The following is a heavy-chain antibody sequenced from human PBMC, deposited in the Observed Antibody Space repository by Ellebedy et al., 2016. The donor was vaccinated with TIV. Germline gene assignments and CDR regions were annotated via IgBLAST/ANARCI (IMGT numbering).Heavy chain of an antibody. V-gene: IGHV3-13*01. J-gene: IGHJ6*02. CDR1: GFTFSSYD. Sequence: PGGSLRPSCAASGFTFSSYDMHWVRQVTGKGLEWVSGIGTAGDTHYSGSVKGRFTISRENGKNSLYLQRNSLKAEDTAMYYCARATAGLDVWGQGTTVSVSS. CDR3: ARATAGLDV. CDR2: IGTAGDT.